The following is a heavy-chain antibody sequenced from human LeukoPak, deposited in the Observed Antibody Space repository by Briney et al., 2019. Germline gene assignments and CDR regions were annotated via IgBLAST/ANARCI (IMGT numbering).Heavy chain of an antibody. D-gene: IGHD7-27*01. CDR2: IYPGDSDT. CDR3: ARLQNWGSGFHYYYGMDV. CDR1: GYSFTSYW. J-gene: IGHJ6*02. Sequence: GESLKISCKGSGYSFTSYWIGWVRQMPGKGLEWMGIIYPGDSDTRYSPSFQGQVTISADKSISTAYLQWSSLKASDTAMYYCARLQNWGSGFHYYYGMDVWGQGTTVTVSS. V-gene: IGHV5-51*01.